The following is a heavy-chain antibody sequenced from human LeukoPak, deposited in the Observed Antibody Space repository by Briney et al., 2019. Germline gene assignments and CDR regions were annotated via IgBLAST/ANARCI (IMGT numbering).Heavy chain of an antibody. CDR2: ISRSSGNM. J-gene: IGHJ3*02. Sequence: PGGSLRLSCAASGFSFNTYSMNWVRQAPGKGLEWVSYISRSSGNMYYADSVRGRFIISRDNAKNSLYLQMNSLRAEDTAVYYCARELGAFDIWGQGTMVTVSS. D-gene: IGHD7-27*01. CDR1: GFSFNTYS. CDR3: ARELGAFDI. V-gene: IGHV3-21*01.